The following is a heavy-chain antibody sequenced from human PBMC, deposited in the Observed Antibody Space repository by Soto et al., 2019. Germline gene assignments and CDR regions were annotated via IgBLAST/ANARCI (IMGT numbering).Heavy chain of an antibody. D-gene: IGHD1-26*01. CDR3: HSTTTTRDY. Sequence: SETLSLTCAVSGYSISSGYYWSWIRQPAGKGLEWIGRIYTSGSTNHNPSLKSRVTMSVDTSKNQFSLKLSSVTAADTAVYYCHSTTTTRDYWGQGTLVTVSS. V-gene: IGHV4-4*07. J-gene: IGHJ4*02. CDR2: IYTSGST. CDR1: GYSISSGYY.